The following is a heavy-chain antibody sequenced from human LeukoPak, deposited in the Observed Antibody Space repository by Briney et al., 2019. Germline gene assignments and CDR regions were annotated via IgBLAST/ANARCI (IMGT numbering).Heavy chain of an antibody. CDR1: GFTFSNYW. D-gene: IGHD3-10*02. V-gene: IGHV3-74*01. CDR3: ARLWAGNSGIDY. CDR2: VNGDGSHT. Sequence: PWGSLRLSCAASGFTFSNYWMQWVRQDPAKGLVLVSRVNGDGSHTDYAASVKGRFTISRDNAKNTLFLQMNSLRVEDTAVYYCARLWAGNSGIDYWGQGALVTVSS. J-gene: IGHJ4*02.